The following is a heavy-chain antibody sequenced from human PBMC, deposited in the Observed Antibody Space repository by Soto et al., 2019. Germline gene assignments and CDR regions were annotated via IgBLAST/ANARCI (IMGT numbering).Heavy chain of an antibody. J-gene: IGHJ6*02. CDR2: IYYSGNT. Sequence: SETLSLKGSVSGGSISSGYYYWSWIRQPPGKGLEWIGNIYYSGNTYYNPSLKSRLIISIDTSKNQLSLKVGSVTAADTAVYYCASSSLYGMDVGCQGTTVTVSS. CDR1: GGSISSGYYY. V-gene: IGHV4-30-4*01. CDR3: ASSSLYGMDV.